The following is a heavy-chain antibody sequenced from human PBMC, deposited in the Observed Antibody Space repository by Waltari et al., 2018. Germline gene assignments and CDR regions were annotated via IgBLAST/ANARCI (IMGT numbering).Heavy chain of an antibody. J-gene: IGHJ4*02. CDR1: GFTVSSNY. CDR2: ISCNSGSR. Sequence: EVQLVESGGGLIQPGGSLRLSCAASGFTVSSNYMSWVRQAPGKGLEWGSGISCNSGSRGYADSVNGRFTISRDNAKNSLYLQMNSLRAEDTALYYCAKDSGQVTTSPFDYWGQGTLVTVSS. V-gene: IGHV3-9*01. D-gene: IGHD4-4*01. CDR3: AKDSGQVTTSPFDY.